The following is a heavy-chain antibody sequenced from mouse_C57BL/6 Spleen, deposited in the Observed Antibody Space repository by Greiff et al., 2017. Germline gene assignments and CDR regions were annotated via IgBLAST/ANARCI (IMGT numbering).Heavy chain of an antibody. CDR2: IYPGDGDT. CDR1: GYAFSSYW. V-gene: IGHV1-80*01. J-gene: IGHJ3*01. D-gene: IGHD1-1*01. CDR3: AREGGITTVVEGFAY. Sequence: QVQLQQSGAELVKPGASVKISCKASGYAFSSYWMNWVKQRPGKGLEWIGQIYPGDGDTNYNGKFKGKAKLTADKSSSTAYMQLSSLPSEDSAVYFCAREGGITTVVEGFAYWGQGTLVTVSA.